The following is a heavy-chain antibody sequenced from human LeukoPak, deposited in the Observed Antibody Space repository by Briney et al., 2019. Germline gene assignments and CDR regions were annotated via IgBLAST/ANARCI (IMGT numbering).Heavy chain of an antibody. J-gene: IGHJ4*02. CDR2: ISYDGSKQ. V-gene: IGHV3-30*04. D-gene: IGHD3-3*01. CDR3: GSTIFGVVIDLDSGYY. CDR1: GFTFSNYA. Sequence: GRSLRLSCASSGFTFSNYAMHWVRQAPGKGQEWVAVISYDGSKQDYVDPVKGRFTISRDNSKNTLYLQMNSLRAEDTAVYYCGSTIFGVVIDLDSGYYWGQGTLVTVSS.